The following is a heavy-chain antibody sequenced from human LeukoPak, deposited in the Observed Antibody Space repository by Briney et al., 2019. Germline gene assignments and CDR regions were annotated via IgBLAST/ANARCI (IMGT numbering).Heavy chain of an antibody. Sequence: ASVKVSCKASESMSTYYHMHWVRQAPGQGLEWMGWINRNSGDTKYVQKFRGRVTMTRDTSISTTYMELTSLRSDDTAVYYCGLVTPGNWWFDPWGQGTLVTVSS. CDR3: GLVTPGNWWFDP. D-gene: IGHD2-21*02. CDR2: INRNSGDT. CDR1: ESMSTYYH. V-gene: IGHV1-2*02. J-gene: IGHJ5*02.